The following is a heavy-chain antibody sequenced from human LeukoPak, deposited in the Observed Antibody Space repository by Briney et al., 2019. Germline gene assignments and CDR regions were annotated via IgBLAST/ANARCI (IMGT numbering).Heavy chain of an antibody. Sequence: PSETLSLTCTVSGGSISSYYWSWIRQPPGKGLEWIGYIYYSGSTYYNPSLKSRVTISVDTSKNQFSLKLSSVTAADTAVYYCAKTPKLYGFDIWGQGTMVTVSS. CDR2: IYYSGST. CDR3: AKTPKLYGFDI. CDR1: GGSISSYY. V-gene: IGHV4-59*06. J-gene: IGHJ3*02. D-gene: IGHD2/OR15-2a*01.